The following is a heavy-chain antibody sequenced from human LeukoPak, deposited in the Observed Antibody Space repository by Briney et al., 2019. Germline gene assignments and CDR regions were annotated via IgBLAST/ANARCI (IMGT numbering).Heavy chain of an antibody. CDR3: ARSSIAAAGRPFDY. CDR2: INHSGST. Sequence: SETLSLTRAVYGGSFSGYYWSWIRQPPGKGLEWIGEINHSGSTNYNPSLKSRVTISVDTSKNQFSLKLSSVTAADTAVYYCARSSIAAAGRPFDYWGQGTLVTVSS. J-gene: IGHJ4*02. D-gene: IGHD6-13*01. V-gene: IGHV4-34*01. CDR1: GGSFSGYY.